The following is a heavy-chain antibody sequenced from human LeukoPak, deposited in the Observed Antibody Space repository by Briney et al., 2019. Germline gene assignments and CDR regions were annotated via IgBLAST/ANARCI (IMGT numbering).Heavy chain of an antibody. J-gene: IGHJ4*02. D-gene: IGHD4-23*01. CDR3: ARGYGGNSPDY. Sequence: GASVKVSCKASGYSFTSYGISWVRQAPGQGLEWMGWISAYNGNTDYSQKLQGRVTMTSDTSTSTAYMELRSLRSDDTAVYYCARGYGGNSPDYWGQGTLVTVSS. CDR1: GYSFTSYG. CDR2: ISAYNGNT. V-gene: IGHV1-18*01.